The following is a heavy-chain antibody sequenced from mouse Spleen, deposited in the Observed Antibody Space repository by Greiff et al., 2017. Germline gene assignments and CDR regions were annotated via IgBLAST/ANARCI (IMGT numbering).Heavy chain of an antibody. Sequence: EVQVVESGGGLVKLGGSLKLSCAASGFTFSSYAMSWVRQTPEKRLEWVATISSGGGNTYYPDSVKGRFTISRDNAKNTLYLQMSSLKSEDTAMYYCARHVDYDLDYWGQGTTLTVSS. CDR1: GFTFSSYA. V-gene: IGHV5-9-3*01. CDR2: ISSGGGNT. CDR3: ARHVDYDLDY. D-gene: IGHD2-4*01. J-gene: IGHJ2*01.